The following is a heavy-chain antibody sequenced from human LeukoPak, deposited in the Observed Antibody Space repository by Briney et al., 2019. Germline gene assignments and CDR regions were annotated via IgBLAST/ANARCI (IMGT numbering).Heavy chain of an antibody. D-gene: IGHD3-10*01. CDR3: AKVTTTPYYYGSGSYYLRPPYYFDY. Sequence: GGSLRLSCAASRFTFSSYAMSWVRQAPGKGLEWVSAISGSGGSTYYADSVKGRFTISRDNSKNTLYLQMNSLRAEDTAVYYCAKVTTTPYYYGSGSYYLRPPYYFDYWGQGTLVTVSS. CDR2: ISGSGGST. J-gene: IGHJ4*02. V-gene: IGHV3-23*01. CDR1: RFTFSSYA.